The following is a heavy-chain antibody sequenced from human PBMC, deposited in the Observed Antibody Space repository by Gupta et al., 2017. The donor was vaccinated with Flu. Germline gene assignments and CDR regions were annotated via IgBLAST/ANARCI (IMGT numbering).Heavy chain of an antibody. D-gene: IGHD2-8*01. CDR1: GDSVRADDFY. J-gene: IGHJ4*02. CDR3: ARQFNCNNGYYQYDF. Sequence: QVHLQESGPGLVKPSETLSLTCTVSGDSVRADDFYWAWIRQPPGKTRDWIGSVYESGNPRVFTYSNQSLESRVAMSIDTTKNQYTLNLGSVTATDTAVYYCARQFNCNNGYYQYDFWGQGTLVTVSS. V-gene: IGHV4-39*01. CDR2: VYESGNPRVFT.